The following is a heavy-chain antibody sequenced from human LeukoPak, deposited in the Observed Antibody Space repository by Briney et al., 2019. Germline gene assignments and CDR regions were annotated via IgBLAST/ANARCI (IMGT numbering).Heavy chain of an antibody. Sequence: SETLSLTCTVSGGSISSSSYYWGWIRQPPGKGLEWIGSIYYSGSTNYNPSLKSRVTISGDTSKNQFSLKLNSVTAADTAIYYCATHRRSGSGGSENAFEIWGQGTMVTVSS. J-gene: IGHJ3*02. D-gene: IGHD5-12*01. CDR3: ATHRRSGSGGSENAFEI. CDR2: IYYSGST. CDR1: GGSISSSSYY. V-gene: IGHV4-39*01.